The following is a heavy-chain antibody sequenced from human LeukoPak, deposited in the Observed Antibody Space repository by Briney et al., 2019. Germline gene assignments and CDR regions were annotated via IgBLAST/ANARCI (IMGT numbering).Heavy chain of an antibody. CDR2: IYYSGST. V-gene: IGHV4-39*01. CDR1: GGSISSSSYY. Sequence: SETLSLTCTVSGGSISSSSYYWGWIRQPPGKGLEWIGSIYYSGSTYYNPSLKSRVTISVDTSKNQFSLKLSSVTAADTAVYYCARQDIVVVPAATGVRYNWFDPWGQGTLVTVSS. J-gene: IGHJ5*02. CDR3: ARQDIVVVPAATGVRYNWFDP. D-gene: IGHD2-2*01.